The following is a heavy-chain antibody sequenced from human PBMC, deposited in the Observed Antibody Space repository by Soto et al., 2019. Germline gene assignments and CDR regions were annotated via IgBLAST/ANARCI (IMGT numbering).Heavy chain of an antibody. D-gene: IGHD3-22*01. CDR2: INPNSGGT. Sequence: GASVKVSCKASGYTFTGYYMHWVRQAPGQGLEWMGWINPNSGGTNYAQKFQGRVTMTRDTSISTAYMELSRLRSDDTAVYYCARDATRIVVVPRAYFDYLGQGTLVTVSS. V-gene: IGHV1-2*02. CDR1: GYTFTGYY. J-gene: IGHJ4*02. CDR3: ARDATRIVVVPRAYFDY.